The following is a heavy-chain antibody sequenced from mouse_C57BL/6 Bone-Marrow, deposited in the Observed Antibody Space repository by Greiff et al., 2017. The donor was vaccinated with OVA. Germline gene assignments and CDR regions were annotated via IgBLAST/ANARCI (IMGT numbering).Heavy chain of an antibody. Sequence: QVQLQQSGPELVKPGASVKLSCKASGYTFTSYDINWVKQRPGQGLEWIGWIYPRDGSTKYNEKFKGKATLTVDTSSSTAYMELHSLTSEDSAVYFCARERFYYGRDWYFDVWGTGNTVTVSS. CDR1: GYTFTSYD. V-gene: IGHV1-85*01. CDR2: IYPRDGST. D-gene: IGHD1-1*01. J-gene: IGHJ1*03. CDR3: ARERFYYGRDWYFDV.